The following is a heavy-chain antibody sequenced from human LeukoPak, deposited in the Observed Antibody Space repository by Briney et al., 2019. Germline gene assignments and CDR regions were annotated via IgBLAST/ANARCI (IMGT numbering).Heavy chain of an antibody. CDR2: ISSSSSYI. V-gene: IGHV3-21*01. CDR1: GFTLSSYS. J-gene: IGHJ3*02. CDR3: ARGALRDAFDI. Sequence: GGSLRLSCAASGFTLSSYSMTRVRQAPGKGVGWVSSISSSSSYIYYADSEKGRFTISRDNAKNSLYLQMNSLRAEDTAVYYCARGALRDAFDIWGQGTMVTVSS.